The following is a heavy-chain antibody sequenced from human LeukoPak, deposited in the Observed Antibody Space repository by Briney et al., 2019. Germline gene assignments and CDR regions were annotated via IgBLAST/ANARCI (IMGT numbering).Heavy chain of an antibody. V-gene: IGHV1-46*01. CDR3: ARASGAYYYDSSGYYFRFDY. D-gene: IGHD3-22*01. CDR2: ISPSGGST. CDR1: GYTFTSYY. J-gene: IGHJ4*02. Sequence: GASVKVSCKASGYTFTSYYMHWVRQAPGQGPEWMGVISPSGGSTTYAQKFQGRVTLTRDMSTSTDYLELSSLRSEDTAVYYCARASGAYYYDSSGYYFRFDYWGQGTLVTVSS.